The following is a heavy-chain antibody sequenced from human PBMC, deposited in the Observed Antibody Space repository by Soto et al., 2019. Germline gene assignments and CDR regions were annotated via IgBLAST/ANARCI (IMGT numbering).Heavy chain of an antibody. CDR2: IYYSGST. J-gene: IGHJ6*02. D-gene: IGHD2-15*01. CDR3: ARVYCSCGSCYTRKNYYYGMDV. V-gene: IGHV4-31*03. Sequence: SETLSLASTLSGGSIGIGGYYWSWILQHPGKGLEWIGYIYYSGSTYYSPSLKRRVTISVDMSKNQFSLKLSSVTAADTAVYYCARVYCSCGSCYTRKNYYYGMDVWGQGTTVTVSS. CDR1: GGSIGIGGYY.